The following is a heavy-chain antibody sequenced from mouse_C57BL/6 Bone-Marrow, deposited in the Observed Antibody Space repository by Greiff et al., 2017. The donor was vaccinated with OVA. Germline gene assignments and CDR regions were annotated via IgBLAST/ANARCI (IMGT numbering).Heavy chain of an antibody. J-gene: IGHJ3*01. V-gene: IGHV1-74*01. D-gene: IGHD1-1*01. CDR1: GYTFTSYW. CDR2: IHPSDSDT. Sequence: QVQLKESGAELVKPGASVKVSCKASGYTFTSYWMHWVKQRPGQGLEWIGRIHPSDSDTNYNQKFKGKATLTVDKSSSTAYMQLSSLTSEDSAVYYCAIGDLLYYGSSYEAWFAYWGQGTLVTVSA. CDR3: AIGDLLYYGSSYEAWFAY.